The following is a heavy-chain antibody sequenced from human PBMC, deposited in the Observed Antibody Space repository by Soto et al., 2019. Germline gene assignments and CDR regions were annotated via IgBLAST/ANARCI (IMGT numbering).Heavy chain of an antibody. Sequence: EVQLMESGGGLVQPGGSLRLSCAASEFSFSSYALNWVRQAPGKGLEWVSAITATGANTYYADSVKGRFTISRDNSNKTLYRQMDSMRPEDTAFYYCGTYSSPFAYWGQGTQVTVSS. CDR3: GTYSSPFAY. D-gene: IGHD6-13*01. J-gene: IGHJ4*02. V-gene: IGHV3-23*01. CDR1: EFSFSSYA. CDR2: ITATGANT.